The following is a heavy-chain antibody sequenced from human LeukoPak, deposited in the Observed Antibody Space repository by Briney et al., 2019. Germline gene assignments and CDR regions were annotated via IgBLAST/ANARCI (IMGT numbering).Heavy chain of an antibody. D-gene: IGHD3-10*01. V-gene: IGHV1-8*01. Sequence: ASVKVSCKASGYTFTSYDINWVRQATGQGLEWMGWMNPNSGNTGYAQKFQGRVTMTRNTSISTAYMELSSLRSEDTAVYYCARDSRYGSGSYCGYWGQGTLVTVSS. CDR3: ARDSRYGSGSYCGY. CDR1: GYTFTSYD. J-gene: IGHJ4*02. CDR2: MNPNSGNT.